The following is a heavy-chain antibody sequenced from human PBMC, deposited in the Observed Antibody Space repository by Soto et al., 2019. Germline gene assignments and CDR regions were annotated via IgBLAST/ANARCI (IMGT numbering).Heavy chain of an antibody. CDR1: GFTFNIYT. D-gene: IGHD6-13*01. CDR3: ARDAGAGAGTWFDP. V-gene: IGHV3-23*01. Sequence: GGSLRLSCAASGFTFNIYTMSWVRQAPGKGLEWVSLISGSGGTTYYADSVKGRFTISRDNSKNTLFLQMNSLRAEDTAIYYCARDAGAGAGTWFDPWGQGILVTVSS. CDR2: ISGSGGTT. J-gene: IGHJ5*02.